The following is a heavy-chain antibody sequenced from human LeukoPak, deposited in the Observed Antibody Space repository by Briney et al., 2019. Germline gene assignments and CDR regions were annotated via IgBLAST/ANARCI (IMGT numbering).Heavy chain of an antibody. Sequence: PSETLSLTCTVSGGSISSSSYYWGWIRQHPGKGLEWIGYIYYSGSTYYNPSLKSRVTISVDTSKNQFSLKLSSVTAADTAVYYCARAHSGVRYFDAFDIWGQGRMVTVSS. CDR3: ARAHSGVRYFDAFDI. V-gene: IGHV4-31*03. D-gene: IGHD3-9*01. CDR1: GGSISSSSYY. CDR2: IYYSGST. J-gene: IGHJ3*02.